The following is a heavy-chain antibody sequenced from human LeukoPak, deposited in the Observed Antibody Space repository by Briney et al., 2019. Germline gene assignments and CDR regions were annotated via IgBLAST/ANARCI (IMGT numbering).Heavy chain of an antibody. J-gene: IGHJ5*02. V-gene: IGHV4-30-4*01. Sequence: NPSQTLSLTCTVSGGSISSGDYYWSWIRQPPGKGLEWIGYIYYSGSTYYSPSLKSRVTISVDTSKNQFSLKLSSVTAADTAVYYCAREWGSSWYEGFDPWGQGTLVTVSS. CDR2: IYYSGST. CDR3: AREWGSSWYEGFDP. CDR1: GGSISSGDYY. D-gene: IGHD6-13*01.